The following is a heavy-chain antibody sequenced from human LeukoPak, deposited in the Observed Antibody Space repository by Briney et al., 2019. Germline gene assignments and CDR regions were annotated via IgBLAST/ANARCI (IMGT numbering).Heavy chain of an antibody. CDR2: ISYDGSNK. D-gene: IGHD4-17*01. CDR3: ARETGSAVGSTDFDY. V-gene: IGHV3-30-3*01. Sequence: PGGSLRLSCAASGFSFSDAWMNWVRQAPGKGLEWVAVISYDGSNKYYADSVKGRFTISRDNSKNTLYLQMNSLRAEDTAVYYCARETGSAVGSTDFDYWGQGTLVTVSS. J-gene: IGHJ4*02. CDR1: GFSFSDAW.